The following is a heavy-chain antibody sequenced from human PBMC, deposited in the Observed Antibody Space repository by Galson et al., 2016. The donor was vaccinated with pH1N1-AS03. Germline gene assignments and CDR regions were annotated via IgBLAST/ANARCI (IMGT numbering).Heavy chain of an antibody. CDR2: IYPGDSDT. V-gene: IGHV5-51*03. CDR1: GFRFTTYW. D-gene: IGHD2-2*01. CDR3: ARRGHCTGISCYDLDS. Sequence: QSGAEVKKPGKSLMISCKASGFRFTTYWIAWVRQLPGKGLEWMGFIYPGDSDTKYSPSFQGQVTISADKSISTAYLQWSSLKASDTAIYYCARRGHCTGISCYDLDSWGQGTMVTVSS. J-gene: IGHJ4*02.